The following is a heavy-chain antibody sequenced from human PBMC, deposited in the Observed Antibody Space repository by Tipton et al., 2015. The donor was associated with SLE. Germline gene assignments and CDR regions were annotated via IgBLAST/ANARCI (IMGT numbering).Heavy chain of an antibody. V-gene: IGHV3-23*01. Sequence: SLRLSCAASGFPVSTYAMTWVRQAPGKGLEWVSTIISNGATTWYPDSVKGRFTISRDNSWNTLYLQMNGLRVEDTAIYYCAKESPWEESWGQGTLVSVSS. D-gene: IGHD1-26*01. CDR3: AKESPWEES. CDR1: GFPVSTYA. J-gene: IGHJ4*02. CDR2: IISNGATT.